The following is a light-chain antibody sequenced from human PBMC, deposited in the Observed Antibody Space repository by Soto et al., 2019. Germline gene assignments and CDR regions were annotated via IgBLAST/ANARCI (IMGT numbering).Light chain of an antibody. J-gene: IGKJ5*01. CDR3: QRYKSAST. CDR2: AAS. V-gene: IGKV1-27*01. Sequence: DIQMTQSPSSLSASVGDRVTITCRASHDISYYLAWYKQKPGEVPKLLVYAASTLQSGVPSRFSGSGFGTDFTLTISSVQPEDGATYYCQRYKSASTFGPGTRLEI. CDR1: HDISYY.